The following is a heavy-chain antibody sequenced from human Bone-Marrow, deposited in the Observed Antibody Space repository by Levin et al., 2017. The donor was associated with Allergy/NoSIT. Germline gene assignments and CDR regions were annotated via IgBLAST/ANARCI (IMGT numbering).Heavy chain of an antibody. D-gene: IGHD5-18*01. Sequence: GGSLRLSCKGSGYSFATYWIGWVRQMPGKGLEWMGIIYPGDSDIRYSPSFQGQVTISADKSISTAYLQWSSLKASDTAMYYCARRSGSYGSHVGFWGQGTLVTVSS. V-gene: IGHV5-51*01. CDR3: ARRSGSYGSHVGF. CDR1: GYSFATYW. CDR2: IYPGDSDI. J-gene: IGHJ4*02.